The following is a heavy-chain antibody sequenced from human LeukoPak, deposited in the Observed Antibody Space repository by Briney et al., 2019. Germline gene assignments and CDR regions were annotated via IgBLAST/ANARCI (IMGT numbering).Heavy chain of an antibody. V-gene: IGHV1-2*02. CDR2: INPNSGGT. J-gene: IGHJ6*03. CDR3: ARASIEYYYYYMDV. D-gene: IGHD2/OR15-2a*01. Sequence: GASVKVSCKASGYTFTGYYMHWVRQAPGQGLEWMGWINPNSGGTNYAQKFQGRVTMTRDTSISTAYMELSRLRSDDTAVYYCARASIEYYYYYMDVWGKGTTVTVSS. CDR1: GYTFTGYY.